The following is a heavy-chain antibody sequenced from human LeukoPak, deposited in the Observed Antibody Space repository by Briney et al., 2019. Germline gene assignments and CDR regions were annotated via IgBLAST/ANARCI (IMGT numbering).Heavy chain of an antibody. CDR2: IKSKTDGGTT. Sequence: GGSLRLSCAASGFTFSNAWMSWVRQAPGKGLEWVGRIKSKTDGGTTDYAAPVKGRFTISRDDSKNTLYLQMNSLKTEDTAVYYCTTDRGDCSSTSCYYYYYMDVWGKGTTVTVSS. CDR1: GFTFSNAW. V-gene: IGHV3-15*01. J-gene: IGHJ6*03. CDR3: TTDRGDCSSTSCYYYYYMDV. D-gene: IGHD2-2*01.